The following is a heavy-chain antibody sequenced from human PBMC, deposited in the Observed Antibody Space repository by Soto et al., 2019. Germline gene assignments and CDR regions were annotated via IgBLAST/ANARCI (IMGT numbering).Heavy chain of an antibody. D-gene: IGHD2-15*01. CDR3: ARYEVGYYYYGMDV. Sequence: ASVKVSCKASGYSFTSYSISWVRQAPGQGLEWMGWISAYNGNTNYAQKLQGRVTMTTDTSTSTAYMELRSLRSDDTAVYYCARYEVGYYYYGMDVWGQGTTVTVSS. V-gene: IGHV1-18*01. CDR2: ISAYNGNT. CDR1: GYSFTSYS. J-gene: IGHJ6*02.